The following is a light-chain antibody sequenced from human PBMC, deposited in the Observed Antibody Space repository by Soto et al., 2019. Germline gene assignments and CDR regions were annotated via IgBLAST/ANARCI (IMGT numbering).Light chain of an antibody. CDR1: QSITTF. Sequence: TQSPSSLSASVGDRVTITCRASQSITTFLNWYQQKPGQAPRLLIYGASRRATGIPDRFTGSGSGTDFTLTISRLEPEDFAVYYCQQYVSSPWAFGQGTKVEI. CDR2: GAS. CDR3: QQYVSSPWA. V-gene: IGKV3-20*01. J-gene: IGKJ1*01.